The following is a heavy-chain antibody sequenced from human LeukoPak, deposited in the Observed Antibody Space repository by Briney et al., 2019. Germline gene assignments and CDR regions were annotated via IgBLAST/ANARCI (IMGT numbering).Heavy chain of an antibody. CDR3: ASVASGNYYEY. V-gene: IGHV3-23*05. CDR1: GFTINSYA. D-gene: IGHD1-26*01. J-gene: IGHJ4*02. Sequence: SGGSLRLSCAASGFTINSYAMSWVRQAPGKGLEWVSIIYSSGSTYYADSVKGRFTISRDNSKNTLHLQMNSLRAEDTAVYHCASVASGNYYEYWGQGTLVIVSS. CDR2: IYSSGST.